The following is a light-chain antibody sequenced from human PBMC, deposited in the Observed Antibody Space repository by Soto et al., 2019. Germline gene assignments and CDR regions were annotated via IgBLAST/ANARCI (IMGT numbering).Light chain of an antibody. CDR2: AAS. CDR1: QSISSY. J-gene: IGKJ5*01. V-gene: IGKV1-39*01. CDR3: QQSYSRPIT. Sequence: DIQMTHSPSSLSSSLGDIVTITCRASQSISSYLNWYQQKPGKAPKFLIYAASSLQSGVPSRFSGSGSGTDFTLTISSLQPEDFATYYCQQSYSRPITFGQGTRLEI.